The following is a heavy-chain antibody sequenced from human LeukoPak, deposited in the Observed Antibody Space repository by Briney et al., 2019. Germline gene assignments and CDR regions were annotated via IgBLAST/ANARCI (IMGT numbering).Heavy chain of an antibody. V-gene: IGHV1-18*01. CDR1: GYTFTSYG. D-gene: IGHD6-19*01. J-gene: IGHJ4*02. CDR2: ISAYNGNT. Sequence: ASVKVSCKASGYTFTSYGISWVRQAPGQGLEWMGWISAYNGNTNYAQKLQGRVTMTTDTSTSTAYMKLRSLRSDDTAVYYCARESSPVAVAGTRPRDYWGQGTLVTVPS. CDR3: ARESSPVAVAGTRPRDY.